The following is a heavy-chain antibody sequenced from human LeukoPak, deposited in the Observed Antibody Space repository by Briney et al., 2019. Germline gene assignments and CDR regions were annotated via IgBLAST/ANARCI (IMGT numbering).Heavy chain of an antibody. D-gene: IGHD3-16*01. CDR1: GYSFTSYW. J-gene: IGHJ4*02. CDR3: ARMIIPNDSVRK. V-gene: IGHV5-51*01. CDR2: LSPGDFGA. Sequence: GESLKISCKGSGYSFTSYWIGWVRQMPGKGLELMGILSPGDFGATYNPSFQGQVTISADKSISTAYLQWSSLKASDTAMYYCARMIIPNDSVRKWGQGTLVTVSS.